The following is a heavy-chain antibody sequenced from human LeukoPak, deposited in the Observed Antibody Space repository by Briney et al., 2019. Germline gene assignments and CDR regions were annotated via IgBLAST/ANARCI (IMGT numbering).Heavy chain of an antibody. V-gene: IGHV4-39*01. CDR3: ARQVKLPLWFGDRDWFDP. D-gene: IGHD3-10*01. Sequence: SETLSLTCTVSGGSISSSSYYWGWIRQPPGKGLDWIGSIYYSGSTYYNPSLKSRVTISVDTSKNQFSLKLSSVTAADTAVYYCARQVKLPLWFGDRDWFDPWGQGTLVTVSS. J-gene: IGHJ5*02. CDR2: IYYSGST. CDR1: GGSISSSSYY.